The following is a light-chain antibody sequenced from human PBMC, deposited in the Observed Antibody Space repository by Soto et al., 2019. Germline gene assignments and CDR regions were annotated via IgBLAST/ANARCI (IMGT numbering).Light chain of an antibody. J-gene: IGKJ1*01. CDR1: QSINSN. Sequence: IVMTQSPATLSVSPGERATLSCRASQSINSNLAWYQQKPGQAPRLLMFRASIRATGFPARFSGSGPGTDFTLTITTLEPEDFAMYYCQRYDSLRTFGQGTKVDIK. V-gene: IGKV3-15*01. CDR2: RAS. CDR3: QRYDSLRT.